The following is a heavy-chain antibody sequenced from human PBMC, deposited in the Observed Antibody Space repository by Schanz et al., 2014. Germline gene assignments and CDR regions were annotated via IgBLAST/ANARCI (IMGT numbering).Heavy chain of an antibody. CDR2: ISGSGGNT. Sequence: EVQLVESGGGLVKPGGSLRLSCATSGLTFTSAWMSWVRQAPGRGLEWVSIISGSGGNTYYADAVRGRFTISRDNSKTTLYLQMNSLRAEDTAVYYCAKDAENTAMITAYFDYWGQGTLVTVSS. D-gene: IGHD5-18*01. J-gene: IGHJ4*02. CDR1: GLTFTSAW. CDR3: AKDAENTAMITAYFDY. V-gene: IGHV3-23*04.